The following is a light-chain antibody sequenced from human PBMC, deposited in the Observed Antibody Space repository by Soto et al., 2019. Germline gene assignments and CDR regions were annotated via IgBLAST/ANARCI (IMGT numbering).Light chain of an antibody. V-gene: IGKV3-15*01. CDR3: QQYSDWYT. CDR2: GAS. CDR1: QSVSSN. Sequence: EIVMTQSPATLSVSPGERATLSCRASQSVSSNLAWYQQKPGQAPRLLIYGASTRATGIPARFSGSGSGTDFTLTIISLQSADFAVYYCQQYSDWYTFGQGTKLEIK. J-gene: IGKJ2*01.